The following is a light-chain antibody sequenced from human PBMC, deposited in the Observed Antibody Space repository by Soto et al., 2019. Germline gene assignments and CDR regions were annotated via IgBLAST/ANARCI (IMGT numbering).Light chain of an antibody. CDR3: QQRSNWPSIT. V-gene: IGKV3-15*01. J-gene: IGKJ5*01. CDR2: GTS. CDR1: QSVSSN. Sequence: EIVLTQSPATLSVSPGERATLSCMASQSVSSNLAWYQQKPGQSPRLLIYGTSTRATGIPARFSGSGFGTDFTLTISSLEAEDSAVYYCQQRSNWPSITFGQGTRLEI.